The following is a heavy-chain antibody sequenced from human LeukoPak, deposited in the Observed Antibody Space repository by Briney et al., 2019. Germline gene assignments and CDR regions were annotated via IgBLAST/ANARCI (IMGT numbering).Heavy chain of an antibody. D-gene: IGHD2-2*01. CDR3: ARDLASSTSQYYYYGMDV. J-gene: IGHJ6*02. CDR1: GYTFTSYG. CDR2: ISAYNGNT. Sequence: ASVTVSCKASGYTFTSYGISWVRQAPGQGLEWMGWISAYNGNTNYAQKLQGRVTMTTDTSTSTAYMELRSLRSGDTAVYYCARDLASSTSQYYYYGMDVWGQGTTVTVSS. V-gene: IGHV1-18*01.